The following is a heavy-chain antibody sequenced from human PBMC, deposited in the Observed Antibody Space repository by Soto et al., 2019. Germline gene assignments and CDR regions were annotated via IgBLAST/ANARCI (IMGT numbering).Heavy chain of an antibody. V-gene: IGHV3-30*18. J-gene: IGHJ4*02. CDR1: GFTFSSYG. CDR3: AKRAWQWLETGVDFDY. Sequence: SGGSLRLSCAASGFTFSSYGMHWVRQAPGKGLEWVAVISYDGSNKYYADSVKGRFTISRDNSKNTLYLQMNSRRAEDTAVYYCAKRAWQWLETGVDFDYWGQGTLVTVSS. D-gene: IGHD6-19*01. CDR2: ISYDGSNK.